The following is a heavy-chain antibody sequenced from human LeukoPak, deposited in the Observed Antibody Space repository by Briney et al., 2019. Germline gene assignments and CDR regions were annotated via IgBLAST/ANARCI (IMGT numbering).Heavy chain of an antibody. CDR1: GGTFSSYT. CDR3: VRDHCGSSTSCYQGSFDY. V-gene: IGHV1-69*04. Sequence: ASVKVSCKASGGTFSSYTISWVRQAPGQGLEWMGRIIPILGIANYAQKFQGRVTITADKSTSTAYMELSSLRSEDTAVYYCVRDHCGSSTSCYQGSFDYWGQGTLVTVSS. D-gene: IGHD2-2*01. J-gene: IGHJ4*02. CDR2: IIPILGIA.